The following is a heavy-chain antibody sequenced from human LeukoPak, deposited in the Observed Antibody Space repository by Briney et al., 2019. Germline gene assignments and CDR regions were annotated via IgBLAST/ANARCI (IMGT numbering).Heavy chain of an antibody. CDR3: ARGRYDSGGYYAIFDY. V-gene: IGHV3-48*03. J-gene: IGHJ4*02. Sequence: PGGSLRLSCAASGFTFSSYEMNWVRQAPGKVLEWVSYISSSGSTIYYADSVKGRFTISRDNAKNSLYLQMNSLRAEDTAVYYCARGRYDSGGYYAIFDYWGQGTLVTVSS. CDR2: ISSSGSTI. CDR1: GFTFSSYE. D-gene: IGHD3-22*01.